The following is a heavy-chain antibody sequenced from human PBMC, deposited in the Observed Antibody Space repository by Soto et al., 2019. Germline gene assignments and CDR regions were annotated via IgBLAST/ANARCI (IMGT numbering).Heavy chain of an antibody. D-gene: IGHD5-18*01. Sequence: SETLSLTCTVSGGSISSYYWSWIRQPPGKGLEWIGYIYYSGSTNYNPSLKSRVTISVDTSKNQFSLKLSSVTAADTAVYYCAIGGGYSYGYRGANWFDPWGQATLVTVS. CDR3: AIGGGYSYGYRGANWFDP. CDR2: IYYSGST. V-gene: IGHV4-59*01. J-gene: IGHJ5*02. CDR1: GGSISSYY.